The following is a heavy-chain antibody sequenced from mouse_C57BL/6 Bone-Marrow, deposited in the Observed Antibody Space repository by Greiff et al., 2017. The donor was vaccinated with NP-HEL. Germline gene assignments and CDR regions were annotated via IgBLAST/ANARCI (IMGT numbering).Heavy chain of an antibody. CDR2: IDPSDSYT. CDR1: GYTFTSYW. J-gene: IGHJ3*01. CDR3: ARVYCGSSFAY. D-gene: IGHD1-1*01. Sequence: QVQLQQPGAELVMPGASVKLSCKASGYTFTSYWMHWVKQRPGQGLEWIGEIDPSDSYTNYNQKFKGKSTLTVDKSSSTAYMQLSSLTSEDSAVYYCARVYCGSSFAYWGQGTLVTVSA. V-gene: IGHV1-69*01.